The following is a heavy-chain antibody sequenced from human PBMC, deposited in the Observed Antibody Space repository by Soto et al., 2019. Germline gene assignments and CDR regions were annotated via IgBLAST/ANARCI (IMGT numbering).Heavy chain of an antibody. J-gene: IGHJ4*02. V-gene: IGHV3-23*01. CDR3: AKAPTQLFGADDY. CDR2: ISGSGGST. D-gene: IGHD3-10*02. CDR1: GFTFSSYA. Sequence: EVQLLESGGGLVQPGGSLRLSCAASGFTFSSYAMSWVRQAPGKGLEWVSAISGSGGSTYYADSVTGRFTISRDNSKNTLYLQMNSLRAEDTAVYYCAKAPTQLFGADDYWGQGTLFTVSS.